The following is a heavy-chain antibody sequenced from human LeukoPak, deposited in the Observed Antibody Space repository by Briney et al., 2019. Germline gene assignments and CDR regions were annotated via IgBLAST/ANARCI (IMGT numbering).Heavy chain of an antibody. V-gene: IGHV4-30-2*01. D-gene: IGHD6-25*01. CDR3: ARGSGVSDDY. CDR1: GGSISSGGYY. CDR2: IYHSGST. J-gene: IGHJ4*02. Sequence: SETLSLTCTVSGGSISSGGYYWSWIRQPPGKGLEWIGYIYHSGSTYYNPSLKSRVTISVGRSKNQFSLKLSSVTAADTAVYYCARGSGVSDDYWGQGTLVTVSS.